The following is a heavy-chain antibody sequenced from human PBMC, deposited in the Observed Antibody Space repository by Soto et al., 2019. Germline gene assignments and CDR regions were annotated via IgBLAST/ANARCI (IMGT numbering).Heavy chain of an antibody. Sequence: GGSLRLSCAASGFTFSVSAMHWVRQASRKGLEQVGRIKSKANNYATAYAASVKGRFTISRDDSKNTSYLQISGLKTEDTAVYYCSRHRIIWANQMTTVVSNDAFDIWGQGTMVTVSS. CDR3: SRHRIIWANQMTTVVSNDAFDI. J-gene: IGHJ3*02. D-gene: IGHD4-17*01. CDR1: GFTFSVSA. V-gene: IGHV3-73*01. CDR2: IKSKANNYAT.